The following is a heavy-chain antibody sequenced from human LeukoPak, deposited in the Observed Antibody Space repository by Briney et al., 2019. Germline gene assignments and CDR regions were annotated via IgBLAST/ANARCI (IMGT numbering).Heavy chain of an antibody. V-gene: IGHV4-4*07. J-gene: IGHJ4*02. Sequence: SETLSLTCTVSGGSISSYYWSWIRQPAGKGLEWIGRIYTSGSTNCNPSLKSRVTMSVDTSKNQFYLKLSSVTAADTAVYYCARAVGSFDWLPLFDFWGQGALVTVSS. D-gene: IGHD3-9*01. CDR2: IYTSGST. CDR3: ARAVGSFDWLPLFDF. CDR1: GGSISSYY.